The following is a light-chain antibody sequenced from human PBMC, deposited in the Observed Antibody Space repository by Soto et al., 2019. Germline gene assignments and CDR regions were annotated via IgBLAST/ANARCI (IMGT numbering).Light chain of an antibody. CDR3: QQYGSSRRLT. J-gene: IGKJ4*01. Sequence: EIVLTQSPGTLSLSPGERATLSCRASQSVSSRYLAWYQQKPGQAPRLLIYGASSRASGIPDRFSGSGYGTDFTLAISRLEPEYFAVYYCQQYGSSRRLTFGGGTKVEIK. CDR2: GAS. V-gene: IGKV3-20*01. CDR1: QSVSSRY.